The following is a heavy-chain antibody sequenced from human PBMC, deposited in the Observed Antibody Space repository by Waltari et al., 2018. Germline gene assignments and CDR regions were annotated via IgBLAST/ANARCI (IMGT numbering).Heavy chain of an antibody. V-gene: IGHV4-39*01. D-gene: IGHD5-18*01. CDR3: ARGWIQLSTYYDAFDI. CDR1: GGSISSSSYY. Sequence: QLQLQESGPGLVKPSEPLSLTCTVSGGSISSSSYYWGWIRQPPGKGLEWIGSIYYSGSTYYNPSLKSRVTISVDTSKNQFSLKLSSVTAADTAVYYCARGWIQLSTYYDAFDIWGQGTMVTVSS. CDR2: IYYSGST. J-gene: IGHJ3*02.